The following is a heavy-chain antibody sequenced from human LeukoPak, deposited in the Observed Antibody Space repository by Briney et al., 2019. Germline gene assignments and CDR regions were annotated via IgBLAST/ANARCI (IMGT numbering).Heavy chain of an antibody. J-gene: IGHJ4*02. CDR3: ARDPYYYDSSGYYGEGFDY. Sequence: KPRGSLRLSCAASGFTFSSYSMNWVRQAPGKGLEWVSYISSSRNYIFYADSVKGRFTISRDNAKNSLYLQMNSLRAEDTAVYYCARDPYYYDSSGYYGEGFDYWGQGTLVTVSS. D-gene: IGHD3-22*01. CDR1: GFTFSSYS. CDR2: ISSSRNYI. V-gene: IGHV3-21*01.